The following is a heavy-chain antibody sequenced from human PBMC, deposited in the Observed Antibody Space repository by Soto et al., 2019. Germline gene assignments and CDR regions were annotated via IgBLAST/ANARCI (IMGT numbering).Heavy chain of an antibody. D-gene: IGHD3-22*01. CDR3: ARAGSSGYYYYDY. CDR2: IYYSGST. V-gene: IGHV4-31*03. CDR1: GGSISSGGYY. J-gene: IGHJ4*02. Sequence: SETLSLTCTVSGGSISSGGYYWSWIRQHPGKGLEWIGYIYYSGSTYYNPSLKSRVTISVDTSKNQFSLKLSSVTAADTAVYYCARAGSSGYYYYDYWGQGTLVTVSS.